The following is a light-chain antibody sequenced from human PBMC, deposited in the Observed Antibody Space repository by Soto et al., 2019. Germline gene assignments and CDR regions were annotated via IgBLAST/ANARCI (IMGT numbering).Light chain of an antibody. V-gene: IGLV2-14*01. J-gene: IGLJ3*02. CDR2: EVS. CDR3: SSYTSSNTWV. CDR1: SSDVGDYNY. Sequence: QSALTQPASVSGSPGPSITISCTGTSSDVGDYNYVSWYQQHPGKAPKLMIYEVSNRPSGVSHRFSGSKSGNTASLTISGLQAEDEADYYCSSYTSSNTWVFGGGTKLTVL.